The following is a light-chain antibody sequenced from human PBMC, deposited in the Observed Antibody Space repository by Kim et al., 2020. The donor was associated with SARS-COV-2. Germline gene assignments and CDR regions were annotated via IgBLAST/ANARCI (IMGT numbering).Light chain of an antibody. CDR2: YDT. Sequence: GETARTTGGGKMIGSKSGHWHRQRPGQAPALVIDYDTDRPSGLPERFSGSNSGNTATLTIDRVEAGDEADYYCQVWDSRRDHRRYVFGTGTKVTVL. CDR1: MIGSKS. CDR3: QVWDSRRDHRRYV. J-gene: IGLJ1*01. V-gene: IGLV3-21*04.